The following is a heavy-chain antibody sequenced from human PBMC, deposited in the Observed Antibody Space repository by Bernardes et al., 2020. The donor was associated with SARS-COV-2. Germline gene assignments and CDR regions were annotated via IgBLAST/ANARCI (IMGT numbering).Heavy chain of an antibody. J-gene: IGHJ4*02. Sequence: GGSLRLSCAASGFIFTDAWMSWARQAPGKGLEWVGLIKSKRDGETIDYAAPVKGRFTISRDDSKNTLYLQMNSLKSEDTGLYYCFADVPSEIYPYDYWGQGALVTVSS. CDR2: IKSKRDGETI. V-gene: IGHV3-15*01. CDR3: FADVPSEIYPYDY. D-gene: IGHD3-16*02. CDR1: GFIFTDAW.